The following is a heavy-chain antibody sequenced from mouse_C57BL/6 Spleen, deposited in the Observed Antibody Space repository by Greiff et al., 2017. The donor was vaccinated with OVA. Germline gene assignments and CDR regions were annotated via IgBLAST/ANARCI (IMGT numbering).Heavy chain of an antibody. CDR2: IDPSDSYT. Sequence: QVQLKQPGAELVMPGASVKLSCKASGYTFTSYWMHWVKQRPGQGLEWIGEIDPSDSYTNYNQKFKGKSTVTVDKSSSTAYMQLSSLTSEDSAVYYCARGGYDGAAYWGQGTLVTVSA. CDR3: ARGGYDGAAY. V-gene: IGHV1-69*01. CDR1: GYTFTSYW. J-gene: IGHJ3*01. D-gene: IGHD2-3*01.